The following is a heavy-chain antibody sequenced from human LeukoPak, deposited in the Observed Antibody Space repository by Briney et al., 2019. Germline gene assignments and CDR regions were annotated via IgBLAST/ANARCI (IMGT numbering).Heavy chain of an antibody. J-gene: IGHJ3*02. V-gene: IGHV4-39*01. CDR2: VYYSGST. Sequence: SETLSLTCTVSGGSISSSSYYWGWIRQPPGNGLEWIGSVYYSGSTYYNPSLKSRVTISVDTSKNQYSLTLSSVTAADTAVFYCARHPDYYDSSGHFYVEAFHIWGQGTMVTVSS. CDR3: ARHPDYYDSSGHFYVEAFHI. D-gene: IGHD3-22*01. CDR1: GGSISSSSYY.